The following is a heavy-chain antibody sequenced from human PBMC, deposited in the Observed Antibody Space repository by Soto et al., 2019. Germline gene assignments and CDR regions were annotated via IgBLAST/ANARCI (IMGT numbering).Heavy chain of an antibody. V-gene: IGHV4-30-2*01. D-gene: IGHD2-2*01. CDR1: GGSISSGGYS. J-gene: IGHJ6*02. CDR3: ARAGGCISTSCFYYYGMDV. Sequence: LSLTCAVSGGSISSGGYSWSWIRQPPGKGLEWIGYIYHSGSTYYNPSLKSRVTISVDRSKNQFSLKLSSVTAADTAVYYCARAGGCISTSCFYYYGMDVWGQGTTVTVSS. CDR2: IYHSGST.